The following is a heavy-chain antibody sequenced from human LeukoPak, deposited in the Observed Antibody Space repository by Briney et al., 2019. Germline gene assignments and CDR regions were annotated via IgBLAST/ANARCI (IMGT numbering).Heavy chain of an antibody. J-gene: IGHJ6*03. Sequence: ASVKVSCKASGYTFTSYDINWVRQATGQGLEWMGWMNPNSGNTGYAQKFQGRVTMTRNTSISTAYMELSSLRSEDTAVYYCARGPGTVYYYYYMDVWGKGTTVTISS. CDR1: GYTFTSYD. D-gene: IGHD3-10*01. CDR2: MNPNSGNT. CDR3: ARGPGTVYYYYYMDV. V-gene: IGHV1-8*01.